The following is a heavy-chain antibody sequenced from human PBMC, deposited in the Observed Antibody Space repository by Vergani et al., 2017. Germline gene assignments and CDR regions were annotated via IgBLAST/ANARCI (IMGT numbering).Heavy chain of an antibody. CDR1: GGTFSSYA. Sequence: QVQLVQSGAEVKKPGSSVKVSCKASGGTFSSYAISWVRQAPGQGLEWMGGIFPIFGTANYAQKFQGRVTSPADESTITADMELSSLRSEDTAVYYCAREGVVEVDYWGQGTLVTVSS. V-gene: IGHV1-69*01. D-gene: IGHD2-15*01. CDR3: AREGVVEVDY. CDR2: IFPIFGTA. J-gene: IGHJ4*02.